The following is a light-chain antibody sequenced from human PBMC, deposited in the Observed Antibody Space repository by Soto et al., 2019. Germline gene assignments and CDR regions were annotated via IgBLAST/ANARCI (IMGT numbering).Light chain of an antibody. CDR3: QQLNSFPIT. J-gene: IGKJ5*01. CDR1: QGISSA. Sequence: GDRVTITCRASQGISSALAWYQQKPGRAPKLLIYAASTLQSGVPSRFSGSGSGTEFTLTITSLQPEDFATYYCQQLNSFPITFGQGTRLEIK. V-gene: IGKV1-9*01. CDR2: AAS.